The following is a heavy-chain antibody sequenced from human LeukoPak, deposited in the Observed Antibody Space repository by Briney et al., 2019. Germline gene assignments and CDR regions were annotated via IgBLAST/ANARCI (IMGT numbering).Heavy chain of an antibody. Sequence: ASVKVSCKASGGTFSSYAISWLRQAPGQGLEWMGGIIPIFGTANYAQKFQGRVTITADESTSTAYMELSSLRSEDTAVYYCAAVVPAVMGYFDYWGQGTLVTVSS. J-gene: IGHJ4*02. CDR2: IIPIFGTA. CDR1: GGTFSSYA. V-gene: IGHV1-69*13. D-gene: IGHD2-2*01. CDR3: AAVVPAVMGYFDY.